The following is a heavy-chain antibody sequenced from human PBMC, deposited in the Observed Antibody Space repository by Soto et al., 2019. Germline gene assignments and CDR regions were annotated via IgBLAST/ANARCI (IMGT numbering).Heavy chain of an antibody. Sequence: SVKVSCKASGFTFTSSAMQWVRQARGQRLEWIGWIVVGSGNTNYAQKFQERVTITRDMSTSTAYMELSSLRSEDTAVYYCAAVMGGRYSSGWYDLYYMDVWGKGTTVTVSS. V-gene: IGHV1-58*02. CDR3: AAVMGGRYSSGWYDLYYMDV. CDR1: GFTFTSSA. D-gene: IGHD6-19*01. CDR2: IVVGSGNT. J-gene: IGHJ6*03.